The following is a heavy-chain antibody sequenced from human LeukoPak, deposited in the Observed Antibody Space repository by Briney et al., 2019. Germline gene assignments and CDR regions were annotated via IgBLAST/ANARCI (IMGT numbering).Heavy chain of an antibody. Sequence: GGSLRLSCAASGFTFSSYAMSWVRQAPGKGLEWVSAISAIGGSTYYADSVKGRFTISRENSKNTLYVQMNSLRAEDTAVYYCAKDQGLVGATYDSVPLGSFDYWGQGTLVTVSS. J-gene: IGHJ4*02. CDR1: GFTFSSYA. D-gene: IGHD1-26*01. CDR2: ISAIGGST. CDR3: AKDQGLVGATYDSVPLGSFDY. V-gene: IGHV3-23*01.